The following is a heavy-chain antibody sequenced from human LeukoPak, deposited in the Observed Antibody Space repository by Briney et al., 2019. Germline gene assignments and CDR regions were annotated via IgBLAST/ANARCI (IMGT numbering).Heavy chain of an antibody. CDR3: AKGHGSRWFYFDY. Sequence: GGSLRLSCAASGFTFSSYAVSWVRQAPGKGLEWVSGISGSGSPTHYADSVKGRFAISRDNSKNTLYLQMNRLRAEDTALYYCAKGHGSRWFYFDYWGQGTLVTVSS. D-gene: IGHD6-19*01. CDR2: ISGSGSPT. CDR1: GFTFSSYA. J-gene: IGHJ4*02. V-gene: IGHV3-23*01.